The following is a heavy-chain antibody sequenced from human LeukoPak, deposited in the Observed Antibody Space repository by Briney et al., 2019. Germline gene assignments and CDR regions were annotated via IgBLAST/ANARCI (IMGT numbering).Heavy chain of an antibody. CDR3: AKAMEKLLRFLEWSPPFHYYGMDV. CDR2: LIGIGGRT. CDR1: GFPSSGTA. Sequence: GGPLSSSCPAPGFPSSGTARTWVAKPPGRGLGWFSALIGIGGRTYTPASVKGRFTISRHNSKNTLYLQMNSLRAEDTAVYYCAKAMEKLLRFLEWSPPFHYYGMDVWGQGTTVTVSS. V-gene: IGHV3-23*01. D-gene: IGHD3-3*01. J-gene: IGHJ6*02.